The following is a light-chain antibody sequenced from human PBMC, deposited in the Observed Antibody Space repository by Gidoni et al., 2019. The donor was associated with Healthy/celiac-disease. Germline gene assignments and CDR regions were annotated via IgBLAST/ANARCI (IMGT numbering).Light chain of an antibody. Sequence: DTVMTQSPRYLPVTPGEPAPISCRSSQSLLHSNGYNYFDWYLQKPGQSPQLLIYLGSNRASGVPDRFSGRGSGTDFTLNISRVEAEDVGVYYCMQALHTPQLTFGGGTKVEIK. CDR3: MQALHTPQLT. J-gene: IGKJ4*01. CDR1: QSLLHSNGYNY. V-gene: IGKV2-28*01. CDR2: LGS.